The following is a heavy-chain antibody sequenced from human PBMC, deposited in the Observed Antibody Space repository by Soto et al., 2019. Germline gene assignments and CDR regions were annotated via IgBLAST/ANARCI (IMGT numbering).Heavy chain of an antibody. D-gene: IGHD2-21*02. CDR3: AAVNRVVTAMNDY. Sequence: QMQLVQSGPEVKKPGTSVKVSCKASGFTFTSSAVQWVRQARGQRLEWIGWIVVGSGNTNYAQKFQERVTITRDMSTSTAYMELSSLRSEDMAVYYCAAVNRVVTAMNDYWGQGTLVTVSS. CDR2: IVVGSGNT. CDR1: GFTFTSSA. V-gene: IGHV1-58*01. J-gene: IGHJ4*02.